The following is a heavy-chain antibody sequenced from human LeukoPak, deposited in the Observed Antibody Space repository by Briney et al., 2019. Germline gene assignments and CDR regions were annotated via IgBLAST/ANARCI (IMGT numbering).Heavy chain of an antibody. CDR2: IGTTTSTI. Sequence: PGGSLRLSCAASGFTFSSYGMNWVRQAPGKGLEWVSYIGTTTSTIYYADSVKGRFTIFRDNAKNSLYLQMNSLRDEDTAVYYCARHDYGGNSGDYWGQGTLVTVSS. CDR3: ARHDYGGNSGDY. CDR1: GFTFSSYG. J-gene: IGHJ4*02. V-gene: IGHV3-48*02. D-gene: IGHD4-23*01.